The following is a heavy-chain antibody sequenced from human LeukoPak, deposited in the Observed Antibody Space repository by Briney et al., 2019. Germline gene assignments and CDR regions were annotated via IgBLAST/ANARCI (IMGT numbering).Heavy chain of an antibody. CDR2: ISGSGGST. CDR3: ATSSSSWYYFDY. Sequence: GGSLRLSCAASGFTLSSYAMSWVRQAPGKGLEWVSAISGSGGSTYYADSVKGRFTISRDNSKNTLYLQMNSLRAEDTAVYYCATSSSSWYYFDYWGQGTLVTVFS. D-gene: IGHD6-13*01. V-gene: IGHV3-23*01. J-gene: IGHJ4*02. CDR1: GFTLSSYA.